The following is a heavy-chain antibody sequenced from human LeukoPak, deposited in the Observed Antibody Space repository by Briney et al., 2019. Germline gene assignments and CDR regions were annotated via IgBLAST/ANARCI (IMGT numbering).Heavy chain of an antibody. J-gene: IGHJ4*02. CDR3: ARDIDDTGFDY. V-gene: IGHV3-21*01. Sequence: GGSLRLSCAASGFTFSSYSMNWVRQAPGKGLEWVSSISSSSSYIYYADSAEGRFTISRDNAKNSLYLQMNSLRAEDTAVYYCARDIDDTGFDYWGQGTLVTVSS. CDR1: GFTFSSYS. CDR2: ISSSSSYI. D-gene: IGHD3-22*01.